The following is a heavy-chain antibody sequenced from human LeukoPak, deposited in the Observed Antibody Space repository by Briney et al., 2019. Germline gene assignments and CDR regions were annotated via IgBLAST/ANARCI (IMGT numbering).Heavy chain of an antibody. D-gene: IGHD3-22*01. V-gene: IGHV3-7*01. CDR3: ARVGYDSSGYYPYYFDY. J-gene: IGHJ4*02. CDR2: IKQDGSEK. Sequence: GGSLRLSCAASGFTFSSYWMSWVRQAPGKGLEWVANIKQDGSEKYYMDSVKGRFTISRDNAKNSLYLQMNSLRAEDTAVYYCARVGYDSSGYYPYYFDYWGQGTLVTVSS. CDR1: GFTFSSYW.